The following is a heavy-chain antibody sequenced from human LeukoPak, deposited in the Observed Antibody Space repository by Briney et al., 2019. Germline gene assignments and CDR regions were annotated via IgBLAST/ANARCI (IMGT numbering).Heavy chain of an antibody. CDR1: GFTFSNYA. D-gene: IGHD6-13*01. CDR2: IRVTGGST. V-gene: IGHV3-23*01. Sequence: QSGGSLRLSCAASGFTFSNYAMSWVRQAPGKGLEWVSAIRVTGGSTNYADFVKGRFTILRDNSKNTLYLQMNSLRAEDTAVYYCAKGFDTSSWYYFDYWGQGTLVTVSS. CDR3: AKGFDTSSWYYFDY. J-gene: IGHJ4*02.